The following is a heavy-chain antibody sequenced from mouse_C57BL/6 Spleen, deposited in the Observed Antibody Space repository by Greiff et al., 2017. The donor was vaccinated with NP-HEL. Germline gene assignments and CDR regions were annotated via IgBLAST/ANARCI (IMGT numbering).Heavy chain of an antibody. CDR1: GYTFTDYN. J-gene: IGHJ3*01. V-gene: IGHV1-22*01. CDR2: INPNNGGT. Sequence: VQLQQSGPELVKPGASVKMSCKASGYTFTDYNMHWVKQSHGKSLEWIGYINPNNGGTSYNQKFKGKATLTVNKSSSTAYMELRSLTSEDSAVYYCASGAIYDGYWGFAYWGQGTLVTVSA. D-gene: IGHD2-3*01. CDR3: ASGAIYDGYWGFAY.